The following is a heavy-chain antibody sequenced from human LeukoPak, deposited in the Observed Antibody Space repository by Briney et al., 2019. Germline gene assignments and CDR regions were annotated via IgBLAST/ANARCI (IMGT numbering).Heavy chain of an antibody. CDR2: ISSSSRHI. Sequence: PGGSLRLSCAASGFTFSSYSMNWVRQAPGKGLEWVSSISSSSRHIYYAASVKGRFTIFRDDAKNSLFLQMDSLRVEDTAMYYCVRDFSTVTTAYLHHWGQGTLLTVSS. CDR1: GFTFSSYS. V-gene: IGHV3-21*04. J-gene: IGHJ1*01. D-gene: IGHD4-17*01. CDR3: VRDFSTVTTAYLHH.